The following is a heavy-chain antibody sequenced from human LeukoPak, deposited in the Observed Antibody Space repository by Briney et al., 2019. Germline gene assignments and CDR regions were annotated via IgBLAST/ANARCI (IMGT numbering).Heavy chain of an antibody. CDR3: ARSPPPKGPDSGWYSWYFDL. V-gene: IGHV4-59*08. Sequence: PSETLSLTCTVSGGSISSYYWSWIRQPPGKGLEWIGYIYYSGSTNYNPSLKSRVTISVDTSKNQFSLKLSSVTAADTAVYYCARSPPPKGPDSGWYSWYFDLWGRGTLVTVSS. CDR2: IYYSGST. CDR1: GGSISSYY. J-gene: IGHJ2*01. D-gene: IGHD6-19*01.